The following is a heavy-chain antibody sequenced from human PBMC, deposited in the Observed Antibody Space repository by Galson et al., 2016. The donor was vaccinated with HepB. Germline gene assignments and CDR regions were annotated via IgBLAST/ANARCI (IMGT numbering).Heavy chain of an antibody. V-gene: IGHV4-61*01. CDR1: GGSVTDFPYY. CDR2: MSYDGNT. CDR3: AGDRRIRILTGFDRYFDS. D-gene: IGHD3-9*01. Sequence: SETLSLTCTVSGGSVTDFPYYWTWMRQPPGGRLEWIGFMSYDGNTKYNPSLTGRASISVDTSHNQFNLKVTSVSAADTAMYFCAGDRRIRILTGFDRYFDSWGQGTLVTVSS. J-gene: IGHJ4*02.